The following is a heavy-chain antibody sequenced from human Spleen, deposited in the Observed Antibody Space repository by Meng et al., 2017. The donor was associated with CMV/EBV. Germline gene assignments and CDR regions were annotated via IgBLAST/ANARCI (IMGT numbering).Heavy chain of an antibody. V-gene: IGHV4-59*01. CDR1: GGSMMTYY. CDR2: ISYRGST. CDR3: ARGADYYDSRRQSFAMDV. D-gene: IGHD3-22*01. J-gene: IGHJ6*02. Sequence: GSLRLSCTVSGGSMMTYYWSWVRQPPGRGLEWIAYISYRGSTDSNPSLKSRIAISVDTSKNQFSLRLTSVTAADTAVYYCARGADYYDSRRQSFAMDVWGQGTTVTVSS.